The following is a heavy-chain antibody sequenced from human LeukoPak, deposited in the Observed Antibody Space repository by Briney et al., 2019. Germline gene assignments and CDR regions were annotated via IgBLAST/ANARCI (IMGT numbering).Heavy chain of an antibody. J-gene: IGHJ4*02. Sequence: PSETLSLTCTASGGSISSYYWSWIRQPPGKGLEWIGYIYYSGSTNYNPSLKSRVTISVDTSKNQFSLKLSSVTAADTAVYYCARRNVPKHYFDYWGQGTLVTVSS. CDR3: ARRNVPKHYFDY. CDR2: IYYSGST. CDR1: GGSISSYY. V-gene: IGHV4-59*01.